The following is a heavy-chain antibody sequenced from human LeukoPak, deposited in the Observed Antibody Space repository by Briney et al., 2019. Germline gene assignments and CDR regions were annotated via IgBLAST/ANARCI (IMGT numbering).Heavy chain of an antibody. CDR3: ARRLTQYDCFDP. V-gene: IGHV6-1*01. J-gene: IGHJ5*02. D-gene: IGHD2-2*01. Sequence: SQTLSLTCVISEDSVSNSTATWNWIRQSPSRGLEWLGRTYYRSKWYNDYAVSVKSRIIINPDTSRNQFSLQLNSVTPEDTAVYYCARRLTQYDCFDPWGQGILVTVSS. CDR1: EDSVSNSTAT. CDR2: TYYRSKWYN.